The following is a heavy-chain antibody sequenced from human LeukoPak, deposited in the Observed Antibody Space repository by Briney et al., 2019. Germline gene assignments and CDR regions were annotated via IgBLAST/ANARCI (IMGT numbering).Heavy chain of an antibody. V-gene: IGHV1-69*05. Sequence: ASVKVSCKASGYTFTSYGISWVRQAPGQGLEWMGGIIPIFGTANYAQKFQGRVTITTDESTSTAYMELSSLRSEDTAVYYCARAADYYYYYMDVWGKGTTVTVSS. CDR2: IIPIFGTA. J-gene: IGHJ6*03. CDR3: ARAADYYYYYMDV. CDR1: GYTFTSYG.